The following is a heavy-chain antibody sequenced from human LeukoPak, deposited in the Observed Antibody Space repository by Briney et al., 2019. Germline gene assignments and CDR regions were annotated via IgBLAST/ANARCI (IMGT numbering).Heavy chain of an antibody. CDR3: ARVRYSDSSVLTRKRSYYFDY. V-gene: IGHV4-59*11. CDR2: IYSSGST. CDR1: GGSIINHN. J-gene: IGHJ4*02. Sequence: IPSQTLSLTCSVSGGSIINHNWSWIRQPPGKGLEWIGYIYSSGSTNYNPSLKSRVTMSVDPSKNQFSLKLRSLTPADTAVYYCARVRYSDSSVLTRKRSYYFDYWGQGTLVTVSS. D-gene: IGHD3-22*01.